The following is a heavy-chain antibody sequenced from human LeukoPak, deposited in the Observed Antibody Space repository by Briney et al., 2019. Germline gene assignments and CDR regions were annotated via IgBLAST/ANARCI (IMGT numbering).Heavy chain of an antibody. V-gene: IGHV3-7*01. Sequence: GGSLRLSCAASGFTFSSYWMSWVRQAPGKGLEWVANIKQDGSEKYYVDSVKGRFTISRDNAKNSLYLQMNSLRAEDTAVYYCAREGYRYPPHYYYYGMDVWGQGTTVTVSS. CDR1: GFTFSSYW. D-gene: IGHD2-2*02. CDR3: AREGYRYPPHYYYYGMDV. CDR2: IKQDGSEK. J-gene: IGHJ6*02.